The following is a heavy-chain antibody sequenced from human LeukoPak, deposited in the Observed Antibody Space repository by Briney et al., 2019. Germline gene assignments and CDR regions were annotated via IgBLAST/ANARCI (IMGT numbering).Heavy chain of an antibody. D-gene: IGHD3-22*01. CDR1: GGSFSGYY. CDR3: ARDYDSSGLHDY. J-gene: IGHJ4*02. CDR2: INHSGST. V-gene: IGHV4-34*01. Sequence: SETLSLTCAVYGGSFSGYYWSWIRQPPGKGLEWIGEINHSGSTNYNPSLKSRVTISVDTSKNQFSLKLSSVTAADTAVYYCARDYDSSGLHDYWGQGTLVTVSS.